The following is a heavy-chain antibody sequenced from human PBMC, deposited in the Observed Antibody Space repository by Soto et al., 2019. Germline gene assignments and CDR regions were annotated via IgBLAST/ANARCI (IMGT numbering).Heavy chain of an antibody. CDR2: ISSSSSYI. CDR3: ARESVATTHRLDYYYMDV. D-gene: IGHD5-12*01. V-gene: IGHV3-21*01. Sequence: GGSLRLSCAASGFTFSSYSMNWVRQAPGKGLEWVSSISSSSSYIYYADSVKGRFTISRDNAKNSLYLQMNSLRAEDTAVYYCARESVATTHRLDYYYMDVWGKGTTVTVSS. CDR1: GFTFSSYS. J-gene: IGHJ6*03.